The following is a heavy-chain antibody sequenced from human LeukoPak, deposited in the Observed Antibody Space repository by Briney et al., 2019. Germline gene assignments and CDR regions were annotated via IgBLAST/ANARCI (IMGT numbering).Heavy chain of an antibody. J-gene: IGHJ4*02. CDR1: GYTFTGYY. CDR3: ARVLGGSGSYPYFDY. V-gene: IGHV1-2*02. Sequence: GASVKVSCKASGYTFTGYYIHWVRQAPGQGLEWMGWINPHSGGTNYAQKFQGGVTMTRDTSITTAYMELSSLRSDDTAVYYCARVLGGSGSYPYFDYWGQGTLVTVSS. D-gene: IGHD3-10*01. CDR2: INPHSGGT.